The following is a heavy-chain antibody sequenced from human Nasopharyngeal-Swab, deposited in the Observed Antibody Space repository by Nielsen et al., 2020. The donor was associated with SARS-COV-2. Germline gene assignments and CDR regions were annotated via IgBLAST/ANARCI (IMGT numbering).Heavy chain of an antibody. CDR2: IIPIFGTA. CDR3: ARVTAMAEGYYYGMDV. Sequence: SVKVSCKASGGTFSSYAISWVRQAPGQGLEWMGGIIPIFGTANYAQKSQGRVTITADESTSTAYMELSSLRSEDTAVYYCARVTAMAEGYYYGMDVWGQGTTVTVSS. V-gene: IGHV1-69*13. D-gene: IGHD5-18*01. CDR1: GGTFSSYA. J-gene: IGHJ6*02.